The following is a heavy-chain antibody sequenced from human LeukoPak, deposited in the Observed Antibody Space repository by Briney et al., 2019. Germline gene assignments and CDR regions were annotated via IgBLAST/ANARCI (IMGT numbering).Heavy chain of an antibody. D-gene: IGHD3-22*01. CDR2: IHYTGST. Sequence: SETLSLTCTFSGGSITTFYWSWIRQPPGQRLEWIGYIHYTGSTNYNPSLKSRVTISIDTSKNQFSLSLTSVTAADTAVYYCTREDRPFCPFAYWGQGVLVTVSS. CDR3: TREDRPFCPFAY. CDR1: GGSITTFY. J-gene: IGHJ4*02. V-gene: IGHV4-59*12.